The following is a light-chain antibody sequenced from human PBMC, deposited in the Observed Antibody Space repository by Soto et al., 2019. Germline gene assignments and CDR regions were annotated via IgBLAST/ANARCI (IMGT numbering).Light chain of an antibody. J-gene: IGKJ1*01. CDR1: QDIKYD. V-gene: IGKV1-17*01. CDR2: SAS. CDR3: LQYRSFPRT. Sequence: DIQVTQSPSSLSASVGDKVTITCRASQDIKYDLGWYQQKPGTAPKRLIYSASSLQSGVPSRFSGSGSETEFTLTISSLQPEDFATYYCLQYRSFPRTFGQGTKVEIK.